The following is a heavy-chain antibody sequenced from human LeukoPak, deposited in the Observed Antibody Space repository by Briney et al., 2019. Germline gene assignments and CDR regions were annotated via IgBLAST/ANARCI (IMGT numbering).Heavy chain of an antibody. CDR1: GFTFSSYS. D-gene: IGHD4-17*01. J-gene: IGHJ4*02. Sequence: GGSLRLSCAASGFTFSSYSMSWVRQAPGKGLGWGSSISTSSSQTSYADSVKGPFTTSRDNATNSLYLQMNSLRAEDTAVYYCARGTTVTTLHLDYWGQGTLVTVSS. CDR2: ISTSSSQT. V-gene: IGHV3-21*01. CDR3: ARGTTVTTLHLDY.